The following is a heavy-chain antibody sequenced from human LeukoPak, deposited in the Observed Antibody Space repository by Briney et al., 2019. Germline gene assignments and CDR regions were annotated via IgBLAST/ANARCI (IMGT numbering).Heavy chain of an antibody. CDR2: VSYSGST. D-gene: IGHD5-24*01. CDR1: IASINLRRYY. V-gene: IGHV4-61*03. CDR3: ARHVGGSKYFDY. Sequence: PSETLSLTWSVVIASINLRRYYCPWIRQPPGKGLEWVGYVSYSGSTNYNPSLKSRLTISIDTSQNHFSLNLSSVTAADTAMYYYARHVGGSKYFDYQGQGALVTVSS. J-gene: IGHJ4*02.